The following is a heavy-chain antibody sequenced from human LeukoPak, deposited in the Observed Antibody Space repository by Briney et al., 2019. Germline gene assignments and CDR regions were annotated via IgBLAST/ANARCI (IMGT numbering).Heavy chain of an antibody. CDR3: AKVRETFGLYYYMDV. V-gene: IGHV3-74*01. Sequence: QPGGSLRLSCAASGFTFSSYWMHWVRQAPGKGLVWVSRINSDGSSTSYADSVKGRFTISRDNAKNTLYLQMNSLRAEDTAVYYCAKVRETFGLYYYMDVWGKGTTVIVSS. CDR2: INSDGSST. CDR1: GFTFSSYW. D-gene: IGHD3-10*01. J-gene: IGHJ6*03.